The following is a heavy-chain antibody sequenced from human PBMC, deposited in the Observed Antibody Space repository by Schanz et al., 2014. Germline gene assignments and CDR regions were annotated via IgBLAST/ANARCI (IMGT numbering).Heavy chain of an antibody. J-gene: IGHJ4*02. CDR3: ARDRRNADLDY. CDR2: ISGDHRNT. V-gene: IGHV3-23*01. Sequence: EAQLLDSGGGLAQPGGSLRLSCAASGFGFSSYSMNWVRQAPGKGLEWVSSISGDHRNTFYADSVKGRFTISRDNSKNTLYLQMNSLRAEDTALYYCARDRRNADLDYWGQGTLVTVSS. CDR1: GFGFSSYS. D-gene: IGHD1-1*01.